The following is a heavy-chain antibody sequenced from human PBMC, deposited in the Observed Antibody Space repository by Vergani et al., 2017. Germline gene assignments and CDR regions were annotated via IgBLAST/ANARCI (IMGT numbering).Heavy chain of an antibody. Sequence: QVHLVQSGAEVKKPGASVKVSCKTSGYTFSSYGISWVRQAPGQGLEWMGWISAYNGKTDYAQKVQGRVTMTTDTSTSTAYMELRSLGSDDTAVYYCVRDKRDFNAIDSWGQGTIVTVSS. CDR2: ISAYNGKT. V-gene: IGHV1-18*01. D-gene: IGHD3/OR15-3a*01. J-gene: IGHJ3*02. CDR1: GYTFSSYG. CDR3: VRDKRDFNAIDS.